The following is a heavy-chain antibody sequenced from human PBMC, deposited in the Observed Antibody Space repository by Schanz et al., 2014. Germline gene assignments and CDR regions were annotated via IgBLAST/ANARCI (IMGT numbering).Heavy chain of an antibody. D-gene: IGHD1-26*01. J-gene: IGHJ4*02. CDR2: IYSGGIT. CDR1: GFTVSNNY. V-gene: IGHV3-66*02. CDR3: AKEGSIYWDRSVDY. Sequence: EVQLVESGGGLVQPGGSLRLSCAASGFTVSNNYMSWVRQAPGKGLECVSVIYSGGITKYVDSVKGRFTISRDNSKNTLYLQMNSLRPEDTAVYYCAKEGSIYWDRSVDYWGQGTLVTVSS.